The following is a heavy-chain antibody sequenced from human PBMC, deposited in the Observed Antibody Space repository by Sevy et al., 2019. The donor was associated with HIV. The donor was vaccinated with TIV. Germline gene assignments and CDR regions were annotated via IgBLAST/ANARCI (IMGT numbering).Heavy chain of an antibody. Sequence: GGCLRLSCAASGFTVSSNYMSWVRQAPGKGLEWVSVIYSGGSTYYADSVKGRLTISRDNSKNTLYLQMNSLRAEDTAVYYCARARSHDAFDIWGQGTMVTVSS. CDR2: IYSGGST. CDR1: GFTVSSNY. V-gene: IGHV3-53*01. CDR3: ARARSHDAFDI. J-gene: IGHJ3*02.